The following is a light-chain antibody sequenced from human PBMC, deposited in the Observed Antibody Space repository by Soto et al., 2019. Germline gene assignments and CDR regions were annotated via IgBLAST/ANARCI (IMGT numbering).Light chain of an antibody. CDR1: GSNIGAGYD. CDR2: GDS. V-gene: IGLV1-40*01. J-gene: IGLJ1*01. CDR3: QSYDSTLDARYV. Sequence: QSVLTQPPSVSGAPGQRGTISCTGSGSNIGAGYDVHWYQHRPGTAPKLLVFGDSHRPSGVPDRFSGSKSGTSASLAITGLQAEDECDYYCQSYDSTLDARYVFGTGTKVTVL.